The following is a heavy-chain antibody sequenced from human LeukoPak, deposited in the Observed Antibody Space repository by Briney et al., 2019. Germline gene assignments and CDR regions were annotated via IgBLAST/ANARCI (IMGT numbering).Heavy chain of an antibody. Sequence: GGSLRLSCAASGFTFSNYWMSWVRQAPGKGLEWVANIKQDGSEKYYVDSVKGRFTISRDNAKNSLYLQMNSLRAEDTAVYYCARDKGCSSTSCQDAFDIWGQGTMVTVSS. V-gene: IGHV3-7*03. CDR2: IKQDGSEK. J-gene: IGHJ3*02. CDR1: GFTFSNYW. D-gene: IGHD2-2*01. CDR3: ARDKGCSSTSCQDAFDI.